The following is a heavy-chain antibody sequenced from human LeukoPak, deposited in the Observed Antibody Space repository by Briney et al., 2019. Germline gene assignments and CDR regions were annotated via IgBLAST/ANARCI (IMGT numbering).Heavy chain of an antibody. CDR3: AGLVGRYSSGLYYYHFDY. V-gene: IGHV4-4*02. CDR2: MYLSGTT. Sequence: SETLSLTCTVSGDSINSLDLWSWVRQPPGKGLEWIGEMYLSGTTHSNPSVKSRVTISIDKSKNQFFLNLSSVTAADTAVYYCAGLVGRYSSGLYYYHFDYWGQGTLVTVSS. CDR1: GDSINSLDL. J-gene: IGHJ4*02. D-gene: IGHD3-22*01.